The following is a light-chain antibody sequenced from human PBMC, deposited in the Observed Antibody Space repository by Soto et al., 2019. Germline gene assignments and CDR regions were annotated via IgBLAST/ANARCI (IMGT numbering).Light chain of an antibody. CDR1: SSDVGGYDY. CDR2: EVS. Sequence: QSALTQPASVSGSPGQSITISCTGTSSDVGGYDYVSWYQLHPGKAPKLMVFEVSNRPSGVSYRFSGSKSGNTASLTISGLQAEDEADYSCRSYSISTAYLFGTGTKVTVL. V-gene: IGLV2-14*01. CDR3: RSYSISTAYL. J-gene: IGLJ1*01.